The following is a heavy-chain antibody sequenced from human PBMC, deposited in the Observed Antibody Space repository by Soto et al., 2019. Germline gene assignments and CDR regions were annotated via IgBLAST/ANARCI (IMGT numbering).Heavy chain of an antibody. CDR1: GFTFSSYA. CDR3: TTAPYGSGSGWIMDV. J-gene: IGHJ6*02. D-gene: IGHD3-10*01. V-gene: IGHV3-15*01. CDR2: IKSKTDGGTT. Sequence: GGSLRLSCAASGFTFSSYAMSWVRQAPGKGLEWVGRIKSKTDGGTTDYAAPVKGRFTISRDDSKNTLYLQMNSLKTEDTAVYYCTTAPYGSGSGWIMDVWGQGTTVTVSS.